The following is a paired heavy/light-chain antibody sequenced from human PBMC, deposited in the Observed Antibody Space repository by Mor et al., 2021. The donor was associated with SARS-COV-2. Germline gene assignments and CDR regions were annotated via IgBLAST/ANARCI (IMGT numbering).Heavy chain of an antibody. CDR3: ARALSGSASY. Sequence: EVQLVESGGGLVQPGGSLRLSCVGSGFSFSNFWGAWVRQAPGKGLEWVASVKEDGSVTFYVASVKGRFAISRDNAKNSLYLQMNSLRVEDTAVYYCARALSGSASYWGQGTLVTVSS. V-gene: IGHV3-7*01. CDR1: GFSFSNFW. J-gene: IGHJ4*02. CDR2: VKEDGSVT. D-gene: IGHD5-12*01.
Light chain of an antibody. J-gene: IGLJ1*01. V-gene: IGLV1-44*01. CDR1: TSNIVGRP. Sequence: QSVLTQPPSASGTPGQRVTISCSGSTSNIVGRPVNWFQQLPGTAPKLLIYSDNQRPSGVPDRFSGSKSGTSASLAISGLLSDDEADYYCAAWDVSLNGYFFGSGTKVTVL. CDR3: AAWDVSLNGYF. CDR2: SDN.